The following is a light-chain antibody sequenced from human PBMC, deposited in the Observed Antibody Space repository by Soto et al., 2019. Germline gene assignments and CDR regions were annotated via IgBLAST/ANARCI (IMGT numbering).Light chain of an antibody. V-gene: IGLV2-14*01. CDR3: SSYTTSNSLYVM. CDR1: NSDLGAYDY. CDR2: EVF. J-gene: IGLJ3*02. Sequence: QSALTQPASVSGSPGQSITISCTGTNSDLGAYDYVSWYQQHPGKAPRLLIYEVFNRPSGVSDRFSGSKSANTASLTISGLQADDEADYYCSSYTTSNSLYVMFGGGTKLTVL.